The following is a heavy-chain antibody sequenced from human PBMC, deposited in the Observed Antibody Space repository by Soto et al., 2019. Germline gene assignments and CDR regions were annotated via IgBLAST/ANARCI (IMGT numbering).Heavy chain of an antibody. J-gene: IGHJ4*02. CDR1: GFTFSSYA. D-gene: IGHD4-17*01. V-gene: IGHV3-30-3*01. CDR3: ARGDYLYYFDY. CDR2: ISYDGSNK. Sequence: QVQLVESGGGVVQPGRSLRLSCAASGFTFSSYAMHWVRQAPGKGLEWVAVISYDGSNKYYADSVKGRFTLSRDNSKNTLYLQMNSLRAEDTAVYYCARGDYLYYFDYWGKGTLVTVSS.